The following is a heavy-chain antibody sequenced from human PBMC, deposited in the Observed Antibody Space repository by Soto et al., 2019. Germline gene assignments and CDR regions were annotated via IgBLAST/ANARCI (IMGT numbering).Heavy chain of an antibody. D-gene: IGHD3-3*01. CDR2: ISGSGGST. CDR3: ASSVDFWSGYWL. J-gene: IGHJ4*02. CDR1: GFTFSSYA. Sequence: GGSLRLSCAASGFTFSSYAMSWVRQAPGKGLEWVSAISGSGGSTYYADSVKGRLTISRDNSKNTLYLQMNSLRAEDTAVYYCASSVDFWSGYWLCGQGTLVTVSS. V-gene: IGHV3-23*01.